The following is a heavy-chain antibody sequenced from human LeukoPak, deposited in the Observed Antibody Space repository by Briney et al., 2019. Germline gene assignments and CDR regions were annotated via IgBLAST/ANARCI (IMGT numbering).Heavy chain of an antibody. CDR1: GFTFSSYS. D-gene: IGHD3-22*01. CDR2: IYYSGST. CDR3: ARGSSGYDSSGYYLGDAFDI. V-gene: IGHV4-31*02. Sequence: LRLSCAASGFTFSSYSMNWIRQHPGKGLEWIGYIYYSGSTYYNPSLKSRVTISVDTSKNQFSLKLSSVTAADTAVYYCARGSSGYDSSGYYLGDAFDIWGQGTMVTVSS. J-gene: IGHJ3*02.